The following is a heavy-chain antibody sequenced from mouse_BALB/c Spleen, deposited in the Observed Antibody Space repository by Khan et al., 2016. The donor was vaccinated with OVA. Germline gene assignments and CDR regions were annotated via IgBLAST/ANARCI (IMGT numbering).Heavy chain of an antibody. Sequence: EVELVESGPGLVKPSQSLSLTCTVTGYSITSGYAWNWIRQFPGNKLEWMGYISYSDVTNYNPSLKSRISITRDTSKNQFFLQLNSVTNEDTATYYCARGNYYGYYFDYWGQGTTLTVSS. CDR1: GYSITSGYA. CDR3: ARGNYYGYYFDY. V-gene: IGHV3-2*02. J-gene: IGHJ2*01. D-gene: IGHD1-1*01. CDR2: ISYSDVT.